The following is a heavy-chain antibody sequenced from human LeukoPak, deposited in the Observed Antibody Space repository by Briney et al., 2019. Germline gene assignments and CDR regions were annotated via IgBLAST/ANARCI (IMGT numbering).Heavy chain of an antibody. D-gene: IGHD6-6*01. CDR2: SSSSSYT. CDR1: GFIFSDYY. J-gene: IGHJ4*02. Sequence: PGGSLRLSCAASGFIFSDYYMSWIRQAPGKGLEWVSYSSSSSYTNYADSVKGRFTISRDNAKNSLYLQMNSLRAEDTAVYYCARLWDSSSSLDYWGQGTLVTVSS. CDR3: ARLWDSSSSLDY. V-gene: IGHV3-11*03.